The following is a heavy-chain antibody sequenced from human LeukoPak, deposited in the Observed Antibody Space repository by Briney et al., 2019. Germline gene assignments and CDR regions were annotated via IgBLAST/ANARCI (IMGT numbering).Heavy chain of an antibody. CDR3: ARQVSVAAIDY. CDR2: ISYSGST. V-gene: IGHV4-39*01. Sequence: APQTLSLTCTVSSGSISSTSYYWGWIRQPPGKGLEWIGSISYSGSTYYNPSLKSRVTISIDTSKNQFSLKLSSVTAADTAVYYCARQVSVAAIDYWGQGTLVTVSS. D-gene: IGHD6-19*01. CDR1: SGSISSTSYY. J-gene: IGHJ4*02.